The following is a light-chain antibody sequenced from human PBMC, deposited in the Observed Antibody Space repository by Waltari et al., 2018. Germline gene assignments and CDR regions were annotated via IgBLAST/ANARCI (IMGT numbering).Light chain of an antibody. J-gene: IGLJ2*01. CDR2: EGS. CDR3: CSYAGSSSVV. Sequence: QSALTQPASVSGSPGQSIPISCTGTSSDSWSSNLVSWYQPHPGKAPKLMIYEGSKRPSGVSNRFSGSKSGNTTSLTISGLQAEDEADYYCCSYAGSSSVVFGGGTKLTVL. V-gene: IGLV2-23*01. CDR1: SSDSWSSNL.